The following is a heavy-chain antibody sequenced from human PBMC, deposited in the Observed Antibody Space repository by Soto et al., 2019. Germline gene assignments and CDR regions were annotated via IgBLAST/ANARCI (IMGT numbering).Heavy chain of an antibody. V-gene: IGHV3-74*01. D-gene: IGHD1-26*01. CDR2: INSDGSTT. CDR1: GFTLSYYW. CDR3: ANFYSGSYSTY. Sequence: EVQLVESGGGLVQPGGSPRLSCAASGFTLSYYWMHWVRQAPGKGLVWVSRINSDGSTTNYADSVKGRFTISRDNAKNTLYLEMNSLRVEDTAVYYCANFYSGSYSTYWGQGTLVTVSS. J-gene: IGHJ4*02.